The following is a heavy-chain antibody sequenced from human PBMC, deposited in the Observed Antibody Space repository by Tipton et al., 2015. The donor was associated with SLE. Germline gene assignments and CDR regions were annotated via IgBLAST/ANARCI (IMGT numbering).Heavy chain of an antibody. J-gene: IGHJ6*02. D-gene: IGHD2-21*01. CDR1: GGSINSGSYY. V-gene: IGHV4-39*07. Sequence: TLSLTCTVSGGSINSGSYYWAWIRQPPGKGLEFIGTIYYTGNTYYNPSLNSRVSVSVDTSKNQFSLKLTSVTVADTAVYYCARVRHCGGDCYPTPNYYSFYHSDVWGQGTTVIVSS. CDR3: ARVRHCGGDCYPTPNYYSFYHSDV. CDR2: IYYTGNT.